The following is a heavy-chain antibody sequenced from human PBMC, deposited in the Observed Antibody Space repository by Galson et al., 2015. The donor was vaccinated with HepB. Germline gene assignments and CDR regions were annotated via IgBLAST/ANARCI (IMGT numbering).Heavy chain of an antibody. V-gene: IGHV1-18*01. J-gene: IGHJ3*01. CDR3: ARNTSDKGAFDV. Sequence: SVKVSCKASGSTFTSYALSWVRQAPGQGLEWMGWISGYNDNTNYAQKFQGRVTMTTDTSTSAAYMELRSLRSDDTAVYYCARNTSDKGAFDVWGQGTLVTVSS. CDR1: GSTFTSYA. CDR2: ISGYNDNT. D-gene: IGHD1/OR15-1a*01.